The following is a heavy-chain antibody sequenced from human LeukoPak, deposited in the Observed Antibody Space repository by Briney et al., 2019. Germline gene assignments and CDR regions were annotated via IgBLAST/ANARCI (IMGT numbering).Heavy chain of an antibody. CDR1: GYSISSGYD. J-gene: IGHJ6*03. CDR2: MYYSGST. Sequence: SETLSLTCAVSGYSISSGYDGGCIRQPPGELLGWSGSMYYSGSTHYNPSLKSRVSISVDTSKNPFSLKLSSVTAADTAVYYCSRNLRGSYSYHYYYMDTLVKGTKVSVSS. CDR3: SRNLRGSYSYHYYYMDT. V-gene: IGHV4-38-2*01. D-gene: IGHD1-26*01.